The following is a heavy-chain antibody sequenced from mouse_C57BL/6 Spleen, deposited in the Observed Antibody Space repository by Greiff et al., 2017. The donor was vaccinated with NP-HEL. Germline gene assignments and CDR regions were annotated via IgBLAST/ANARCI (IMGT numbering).Heavy chain of an antibody. V-gene: IGHV5-9-1*02. Sequence: EVKLMESGEGLVKPGGSLKLSCAASGFTFSSYAMSWVRQTPEKRLEWVAYISSGGDYIYYADTVKGRFTISRDNARNTLYLQMSSLKSEDTAMYYCTSEGMDYSLDYWGQGTTLTVSS. D-gene: IGHD2-12*01. CDR3: TSEGMDYSLDY. CDR2: ISSGGDYI. CDR1: GFTFSSYA. J-gene: IGHJ2*01.